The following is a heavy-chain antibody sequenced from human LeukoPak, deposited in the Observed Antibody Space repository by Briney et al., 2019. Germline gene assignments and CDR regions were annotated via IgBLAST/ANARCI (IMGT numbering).Heavy chain of an antibody. CDR2: IYYSGNT. CDR1: GGSICSGDYC. Sequence: SQTLSLTCIVSGGSICSGDYCCGWIRQHPGNGLEWIGYIYYSGNTYYNPSLKSRVTISVDTSNNQFSLNLNSVTAADTAVYYCARAPRDTNSWYYFDYWGQGTLVSVSS. J-gene: IGHJ4*02. D-gene: IGHD5-18*01. V-gene: IGHV4-31*02. CDR3: ARAPRDTNSWYYFDY.